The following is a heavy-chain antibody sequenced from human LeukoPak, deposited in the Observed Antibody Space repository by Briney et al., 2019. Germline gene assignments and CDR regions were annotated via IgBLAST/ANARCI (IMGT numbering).Heavy chain of an antibody. CDR1: GYTFTSYG. J-gene: IGHJ3*02. V-gene: IGHV1-18*01. CDR3: ARSVGTIPQRDAFDI. Sequence: ASVKVSCKASGYTFTSYGISWVRQAPGQGLEWMGWISAYNGNTNYAQKLQGRVTMTTDTSTSTAYMELRSLRSDDTAVYYCARSVGTIPQRDAFDIWGQGTMVTVSS. D-gene: IGHD5-12*01. CDR2: ISAYNGNT.